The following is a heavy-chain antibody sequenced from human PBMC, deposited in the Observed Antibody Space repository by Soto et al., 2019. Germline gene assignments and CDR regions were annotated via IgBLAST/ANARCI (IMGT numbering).Heavy chain of an antibody. CDR3: AKDGYFDWFTNFDY. D-gene: IGHD3-9*01. J-gene: IGHJ4*02. Sequence: EVQLLESGGDLVQTGGSLRLSCAASGFTFSSYAMSWVRQAPGKGLEWVSAISGSGASANYADSVQGRFAISRDNSKNTLYLQMNSLRYEDTAVYYCAKDGYFDWFTNFDYWGQGTLVTVSS. V-gene: IGHV3-23*01. CDR1: GFTFSSYA. CDR2: ISGSGASA.